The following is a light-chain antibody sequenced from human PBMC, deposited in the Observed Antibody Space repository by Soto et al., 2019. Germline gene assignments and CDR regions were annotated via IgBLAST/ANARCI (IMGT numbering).Light chain of an antibody. V-gene: IGKV1-39*01. Sequence: DIQMTQSPSSLSASVGDRVPITCRASQSISSYLNWYQQKPGKAPNLLIYAASTLQSGVPSRFSGSGSGTDFTLTIRSLQPEDFATYYCQQSYTTPLTFGGGTKVEIK. J-gene: IGKJ4*01. CDR3: QQSYTTPLT. CDR1: QSISSY. CDR2: AAS.